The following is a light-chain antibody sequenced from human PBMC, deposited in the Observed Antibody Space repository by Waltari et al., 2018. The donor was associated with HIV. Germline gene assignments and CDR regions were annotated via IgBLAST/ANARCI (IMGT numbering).Light chain of an antibody. CDR1: SSDVGGYNS. CDR3: SSYTSTSTVYV. J-gene: IGLJ1*01. CDR2: AVS. Sequence: QSALTPPASVSGSPGQSITISCTGTSSDVGGYNSLSWYQLHPGKAPKLMIYAVSNRPSGVSNRFSGSKSDNTASLTISGLQAEDEADYYCSSYTSTSTVYVFGTGTEVTVL. V-gene: IGLV2-14*03.